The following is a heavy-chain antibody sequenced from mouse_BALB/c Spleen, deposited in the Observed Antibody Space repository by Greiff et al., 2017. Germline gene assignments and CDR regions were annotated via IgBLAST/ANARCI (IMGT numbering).Heavy chain of an antibody. CDR3: ARFITTVAFDY. CDR1: GFNIKDTY. D-gene: IGHD1-1*01. J-gene: IGHJ2*01. V-gene: IGHV14-3*02. CDR2: IDPANGNT. Sequence: DVKLVESGAELVKPGASVNLSCTASGFNIKDTYMHWVNQRPEQGLEWIGRIDPANGNTKYDPKFQGKATITADTSSNTAYLQLSSLTFEDTAVYYCARFITTVAFDYWGQGTTLTVSS.